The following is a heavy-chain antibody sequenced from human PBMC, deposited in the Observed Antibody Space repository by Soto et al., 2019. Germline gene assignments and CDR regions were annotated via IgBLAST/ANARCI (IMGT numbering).Heavy chain of an antibody. D-gene: IGHD2-2*01. J-gene: IGHJ3*02. CDR3: ARRGNQNAFDI. V-gene: IGHV3-13*01. CDR1: GFTFSSYD. CDR2: IGTAGDT. Sequence: HPGGSLRLSCAASGFTFSSYDMHWVRQATGKGLEWVSAIGTAGDTYYPGSVKGRFTISRENAKNSLYLQMNSLRAGDTAVYYCARRGNQNAFDIWGQGTMVTVSS.